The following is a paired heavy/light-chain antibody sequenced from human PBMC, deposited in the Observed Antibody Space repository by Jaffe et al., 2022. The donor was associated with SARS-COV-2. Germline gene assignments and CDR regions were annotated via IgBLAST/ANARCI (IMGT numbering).Light chain of an antibody. J-gene: IGLJ3*02. CDR1: SSNIGAGYD. CDR3: QSYDSSLSGWV. V-gene: IGLV1-40*01. CDR2: DNT. Sequence: QSVLTQPPSVSGAPGQRVTISCSGSSSNIGAGYDFHWYQQLPGRAPKLLICDNTNRPSGVPDRFSGSKSGTSASLAISGLQAEDEADYYCQSYDSSLSGWVFGGGTKLTVL.
Heavy chain of an antibody. Sequence: EVQLVESGGGLVQPGGSLRLSCATSGFTFSSNAMSWVRQAPGKGLDWVSTIGGGGLSTPYADSVKGRFTISRDNSKNTLYLQMNSLRAEDTAVYYCAKGGKMPPMVRGTGYMDVWGKGITVTVSS. CDR3: AKGGKMPPMVRGTGYMDV. CDR1: GFTFSSNA. V-gene: IGHV3-23*04. J-gene: IGHJ6*03. CDR2: IGGGGLST. D-gene: IGHD3-10*01.